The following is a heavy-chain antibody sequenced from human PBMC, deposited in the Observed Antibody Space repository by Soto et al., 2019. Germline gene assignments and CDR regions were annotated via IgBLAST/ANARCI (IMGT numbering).Heavy chain of an antibody. CDR1: GYTFKTYG. V-gene: IGHV1-18*01. J-gene: IGHJ4*02. CDR3: ARDLAVVPVGNLGY. Sequence: QVQLVQSGAEMKRPGASVRVSCKASGYTFKTYGINWVRQAPGRGLEWMGWVSTHTGNTHYAQNFQGRVSMTTDESASTSYLELKSLRSDDTAIYYCARDLAVVPVGNLGYWGAGTVVTVSS. D-gene: IGHD1-26*01. CDR2: VSTHTGNT.